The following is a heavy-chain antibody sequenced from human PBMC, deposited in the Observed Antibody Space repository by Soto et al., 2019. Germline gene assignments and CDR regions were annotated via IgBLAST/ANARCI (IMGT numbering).Heavy chain of an antibody. CDR1: GGSFSGYY. V-gene: IGHV4-34*01. Sequence: SETLSLTCAVYGGSFSGYYWSWIRQPPGKGLEWIGEINHSGSTNYNPSHKSRVTISVDTSKNQFSLKLSSVTAADTAVYYCARVHDSSGYSYEFDYWGQGTLVTVSS. CDR3: ARVHDSSGYSYEFDY. J-gene: IGHJ4*02. CDR2: INHSGST. D-gene: IGHD3-22*01.